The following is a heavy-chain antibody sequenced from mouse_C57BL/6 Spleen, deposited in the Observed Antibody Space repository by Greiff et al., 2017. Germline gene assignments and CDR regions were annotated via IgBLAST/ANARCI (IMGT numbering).Heavy chain of an antibody. Sequence: VQLKQSGPELVKPGASVKISCKASGYTFTDYYMNWVKQSHGKSLEWIGDINPNNGGTSYNQKVKGKATLTVDKSSSTAYMELRSLTSEYSAVYYCARDYYSNYVGYAMDYWGQGTSVTVSS. CDR2: INPNNGGT. CDR3: ARDYYSNYVGYAMDY. V-gene: IGHV1-26*01. D-gene: IGHD2-5*01. J-gene: IGHJ4*01. CDR1: GYTFTDYY.